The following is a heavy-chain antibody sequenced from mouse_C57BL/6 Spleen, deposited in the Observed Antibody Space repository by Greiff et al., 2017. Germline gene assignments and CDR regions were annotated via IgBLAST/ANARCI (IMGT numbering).Heavy chain of an antibody. CDR2: ISNGGGST. Sequence: EVQRVESGGGLVQPGGSLKLSCAASGFTFSDYYMYWVRQTPEKRLEWVAYISNGGGSTYYPDTVKGRFTISRDNAKNTRYLQMSRLKSEDTAMYYCARWGNYYAMDYWGQGTSVTVSS. D-gene: IGHD2-1*01. J-gene: IGHJ4*01. CDR3: ARWGNYYAMDY. V-gene: IGHV5-12*01. CDR1: GFTFSDYY.